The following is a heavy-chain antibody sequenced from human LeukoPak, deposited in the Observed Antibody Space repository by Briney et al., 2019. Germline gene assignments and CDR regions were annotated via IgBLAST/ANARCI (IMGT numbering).Heavy chain of an antibody. D-gene: IGHD2-15*01. CDR1: GYSFTSYW. CDR3: ARQAPLHCSGGSCFGY. CDR2: IYPGDSDT. Sequence: GESLKISCKGSGYSFTSYWIGWVRQTPGKGLEWMGIIYPGDSDTRYSPSFQGQVTISADKSISTAYLQWSSLKASDTAMYYCARQAPLHCSGGSCFGYWGQGTLVTVSS. J-gene: IGHJ4*02. V-gene: IGHV5-51*01.